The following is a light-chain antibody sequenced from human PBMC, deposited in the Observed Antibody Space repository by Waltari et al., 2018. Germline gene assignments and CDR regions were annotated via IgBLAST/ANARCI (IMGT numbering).Light chain of an antibody. CDR3: QQSYTTPRT. CDR1: QNITSY. V-gene: IGKV1-39*01. Sequence: DIQMTQFPSSLSAAVANRVTITCRASQNITSYLSWYQQKPGEAPNVLIYAASSLQSGVPSRIRGSGSGPDFTLNIRGLQPEDFATYYCQQSYTTPRTFGQGTKVKI. CDR2: AAS. J-gene: IGKJ1*01.